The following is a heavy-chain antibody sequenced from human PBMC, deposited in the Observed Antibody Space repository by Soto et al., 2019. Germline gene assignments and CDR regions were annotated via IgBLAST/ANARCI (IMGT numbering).Heavy chain of an antibody. D-gene: IGHD2-2*01. CDR1: GGSISSYY. J-gene: IGHJ5*02. CDR3: ASQPAVWPYNWFDP. Sequence: PSETLSLTCSVSGGSISSYYWSWIRQPPGKGLEWIGYIQFSGNTNCIPSLKSRFTISRDNAKNSLYLQMNSLRAEDTSVYYCASQPAVWPYNWFDPWGQGTLVTVSS. CDR2: IQFSGNT. V-gene: IGHV4-59*08.